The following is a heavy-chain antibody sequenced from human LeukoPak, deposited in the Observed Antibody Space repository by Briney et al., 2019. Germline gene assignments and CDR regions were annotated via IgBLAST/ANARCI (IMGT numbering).Heavy chain of an antibody. D-gene: IGHD2-15*01. J-gene: IGHJ6*03. CDR3: VRGRVAANNYYYYYYMDV. CDR2: ISGYTGNT. CDR1: GYTFISFG. Sequence: ASVKVSCKASGYTFISFGISWVRQAPGQGPEWMGWISGYTGNTDYAQKFQGRVTMTTDTSTSTVYMDLRSLRSDDTAVYYCVRGRVAANNYYYYYYMDVWGKGTTVTVSS. V-gene: IGHV1-18*01.